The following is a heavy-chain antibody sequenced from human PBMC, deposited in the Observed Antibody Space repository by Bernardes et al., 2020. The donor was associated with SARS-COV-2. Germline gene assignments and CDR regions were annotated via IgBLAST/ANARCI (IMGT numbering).Heavy chain of an antibody. Sequence: GESLNISCEGSGNRITTYWIGWVRQTPGKGLEWMGIIYPDDSDTRYSTYFQRQVTISVDKSISTAYLQWSSLKASDTAMYYCARQRLYGGNSLDAFDIWGQGTMVTVSS. CDR2: IYPDDSDT. J-gene: IGHJ3*02. CDR1: GNRITTYW. D-gene: IGHD4-17*01. CDR3: ARQRLYGGNSLDAFDI. V-gene: IGHV5-51*01.